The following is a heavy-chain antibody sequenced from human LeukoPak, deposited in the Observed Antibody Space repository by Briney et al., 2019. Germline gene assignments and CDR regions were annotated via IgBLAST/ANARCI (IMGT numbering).Heavy chain of an antibody. CDR2: IYYSGTT. V-gene: IGHV4-39*01. J-gene: IGHJ6*02. CDR3: ARHGPLISSTNGMDV. D-gene: IGHD2-2*01. CDR1: GGSISSISSY. Sequence: SETLSLTCIVSGGSISSISSYWGWIRQPPGKGLEWIGTIYYSGTTYSNPSLKSRVTIFVDTSKNHFSLKLSSVTAADTAVYYCARHGPLISSTNGMDVWGQGTTVTVSS.